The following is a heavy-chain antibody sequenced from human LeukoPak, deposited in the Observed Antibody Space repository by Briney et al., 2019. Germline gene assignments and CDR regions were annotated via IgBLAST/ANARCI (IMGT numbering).Heavy chain of an antibody. CDR2: IKQDGSEK. V-gene: IGHV3-7*01. CDR1: GFTFSRYW. D-gene: IGHD4-17*01. J-gene: IGHJ4*02. CDR3: ASHDYGDYAFDY. Sequence: PGGSLRLSCAASGFTFSRYWMSWVRQAPGKGLEWVANIKQDGSEKYYVDSVKGRFTISRDNTQNSLYLQMNSLRAEDTAVYYCASHDYGDYAFDYWGQGTLVTVSS.